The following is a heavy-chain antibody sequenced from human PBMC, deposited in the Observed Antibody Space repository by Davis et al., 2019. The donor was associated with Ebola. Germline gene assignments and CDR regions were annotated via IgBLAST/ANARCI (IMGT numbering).Heavy chain of an antibody. J-gene: IGHJ3*02. CDR2: IYYSGST. D-gene: IGHD3-22*01. V-gene: IGHV4-59*01. CDR1: GGSISSYY. Sequence: MPSETLSPTCTVSGGSISSYYWSWIRQPPGKGREWIGYIYYSGSTNYNPSLKSRVTISVDTSKNQFSLKLSSVTAADTAVYYCARDTYYYDSSGYYVVHAFDIWGQGTMVTVSS. CDR3: ARDTYYYDSSGYYVVHAFDI.